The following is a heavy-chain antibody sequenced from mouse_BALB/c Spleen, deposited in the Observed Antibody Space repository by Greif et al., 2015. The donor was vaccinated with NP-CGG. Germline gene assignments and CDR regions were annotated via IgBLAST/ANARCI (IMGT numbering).Heavy chain of an antibody. CDR3: VRHPRDTVVARGWYFDV. CDR1: GFTFNTYA. J-gene: IGHJ1*01. CDR2: IRSKSNNYAT. D-gene: IGHD1-1*01. V-gene: IGHV10-1*02. Sequence: EVQLVESGGGLVQPKGSLKLSCAASGFTFNTYAMNWVRQAPGKGLEWVARIRSKSNNYATYYADSVKDRFTISRDDSQSMLYLQMNNLKTEDTAMYYCVRHPRDTVVARGWYFDVWGAGTTVTVSS.